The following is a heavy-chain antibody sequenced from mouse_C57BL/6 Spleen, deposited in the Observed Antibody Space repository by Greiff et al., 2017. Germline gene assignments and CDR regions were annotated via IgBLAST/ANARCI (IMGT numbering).Heavy chain of an antibody. V-gene: IGHV5-6*01. CDR2: ISSGGSYT. CDR1: GFTFSSYG. CDR3: ARHNGTYGMDFDV. Sequence: EVNVVESGGDLVKPGGSLKLSCAASGFTFSSYGMSWVRQTPDKRLEWVATISSGGSYTYYPDSVKGRFTISRDNAKNTLYLQMSSLKSEDTAMYYCARHNGTYGMDFDVWGTGTTVTVSS. J-gene: IGHJ1*03. D-gene: IGHD1-1*01.